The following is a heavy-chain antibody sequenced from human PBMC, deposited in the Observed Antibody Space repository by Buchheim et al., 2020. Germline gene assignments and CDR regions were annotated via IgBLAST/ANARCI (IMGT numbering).Heavy chain of an antibody. D-gene: IGHD4-17*01. V-gene: IGHV3-30*18. CDR3: AKPSHPTVTTYMDV. J-gene: IGHJ6*02. CDR2: ISYDGSNK. Sequence: QVQLVESGGDVVQPGKSLRVSCAASGFTFRSYGMHWVRQAPGKGLEWVAVISYDGSNKYYADSVKGRFTISRDNSKNTLYLQMNSLRAEDTAVYYCAKPSHPTVTTYMDVWGQGTT. CDR1: GFTFRSYG.